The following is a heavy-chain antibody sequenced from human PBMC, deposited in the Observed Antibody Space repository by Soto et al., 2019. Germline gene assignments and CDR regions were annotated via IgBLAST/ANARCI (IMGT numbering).Heavy chain of an antibody. CDR3: AKDGMEERSGSYPYYYYGMDV. CDR1: GFTFDDYA. CDR2: ISWNSGSI. Sequence: SLRLSCAASGFTFDDYAMHWVRQAPGKGLEWVSGISWNSGSIGYADSVKGRFTISRDNAKNSLYLQMNSLRAEDTALYYCAKDGMEERSGSYPYYYYGMDVWGQGTTVTVSS. D-gene: IGHD3-10*01. J-gene: IGHJ6*02. V-gene: IGHV3-9*01.